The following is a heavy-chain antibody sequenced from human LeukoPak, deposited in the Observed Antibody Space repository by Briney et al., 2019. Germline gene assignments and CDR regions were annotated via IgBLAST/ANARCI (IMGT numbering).Heavy chain of an antibody. D-gene: IGHD3-22*01. CDR3: ARPRTHDSSAYYHY. V-gene: IGHV5-51*01. J-gene: IGHJ4*02. CDR1: GYRFISYW. Sequence: GESLQISCKGSGYRFISYWIGWVRQMPGKGLEWMGIIYPGDSDTRYSPSFQGQVTISADKSISTAYLQWSSLKASDTAMYYCARPRTHDSSAYYHYWGQGTLVTVSS. CDR2: IYPGDSDT.